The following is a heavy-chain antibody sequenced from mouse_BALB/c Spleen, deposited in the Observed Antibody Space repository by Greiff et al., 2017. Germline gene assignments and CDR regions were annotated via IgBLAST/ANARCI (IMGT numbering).Heavy chain of an antibody. CDR3: ARTTVVAKWYYFDY. CDR2: ISSGSSTI. CDR1: GFTFSSFG. D-gene: IGHD1-1*01. J-gene: IGHJ2*01. V-gene: IGHV5-17*02. Sequence: EVKVVESGGGLVQPGGSRKLSCAASGFTFSSFGMHWVRQAPEKGLEWVAYISSGSSTIYYADTVKGRFTISRDNPKNTLFLQMTSLRSEDTAMYYCARTTVVAKWYYFDYWGQGTTLTVSS.